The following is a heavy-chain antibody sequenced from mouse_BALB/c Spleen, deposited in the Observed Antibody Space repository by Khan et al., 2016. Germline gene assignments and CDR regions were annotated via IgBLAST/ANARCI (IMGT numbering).Heavy chain of an antibody. CDR1: GYSITSDYA. CDR2: ISYSGST. CDR3: ARTPTAYYAMDY. Sequence: EVQLQESGPGLVKPSQSLSLTCTVTGYSITSDYAWNWIRQFPGTKLEFMGYISYSGSTRYYPSLKSRISITRDTSRNQFFLQLNSVTTEDTATYYCARTPTAYYAMDYWGQGTSVTVSS. J-gene: IGHJ4*01. V-gene: IGHV3-2*02. D-gene: IGHD1-2*01.